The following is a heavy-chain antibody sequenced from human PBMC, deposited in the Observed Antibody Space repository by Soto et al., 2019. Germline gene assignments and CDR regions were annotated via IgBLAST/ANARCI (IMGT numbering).Heavy chain of an antibody. V-gene: IGHV3-23*01. CDR2: ISGSGGST. J-gene: IGHJ4*02. CDR1: GFTFSSYA. D-gene: IGHD3-3*01. CDR3: AKDGTIFGVVTQLDY. Sequence: EGQLLESGGGLVQPGGSLRLSCAASGFTFSSYAMSWVRQAPGKGLEWVSVISGSGGSTYYADSVKGRFTISRDNSKNTLYLQMNSLRAEDTAVYYCAKDGTIFGVVTQLDYWGQGTLVTVSS.